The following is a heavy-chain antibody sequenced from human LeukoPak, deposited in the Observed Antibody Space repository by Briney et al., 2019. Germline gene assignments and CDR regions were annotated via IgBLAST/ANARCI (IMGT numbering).Heavy chain of an antibody. CDR3: ARVSSSWYQDWFFDL. V-gene: IGHV4-59*12. CDR1: GGSISSYY. D-gene: IGHD6-13*01. Sequence: SETLSLTCSVSGGSISSYYWNWIRQPPGKGLEWIGYIFYSGRTSYNPSLKSRLTISVDTSKNQFSLKLSSVTAADTAVYYCARVSSSWYQDWFFDLWGRGTLVTVSS. CDR2: IFYSGRT. J-gene: IGHJ2*01.